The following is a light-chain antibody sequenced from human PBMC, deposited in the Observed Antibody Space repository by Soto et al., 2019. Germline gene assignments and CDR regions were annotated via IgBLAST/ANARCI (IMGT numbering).Light chain of an antibody. V-gene: IGLV2-23*03. Sequence: QSALTQPASVSESPGQSITISCTGTSSDVGSYKFVSWYQHHPGKAPKLMIYEGTKRPSGVSDRFSGSKSGNTASLTISGLQADVEADYYCCSYAGSTNVFGTGTKVTVL. CDR1: SSDVGSYKF. J-gene: IGLJ1*01. CDR3: CSYAGSTNV. CDR2: EGT.